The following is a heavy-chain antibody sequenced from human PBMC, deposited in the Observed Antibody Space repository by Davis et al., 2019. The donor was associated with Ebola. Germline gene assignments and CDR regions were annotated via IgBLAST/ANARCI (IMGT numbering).Heavy chain of an antibody. V-gene: IGHV3-30-3*01. CDR1: GFTFSSYA. CDR2: ISYDGSNK. Sequence: GESLKISCAASGFTFSSYAMHWVRQAPGKGLEWVAVISYDGSNKYYADSVKGRFTISRDNSKNTLYLQMNSLRAEDTAVYYCARHGSSNWDYWGQGTLVTVSS. CDR3: ARHGSSNWDY. D-gene: IGHD6-13*01. J-gene: IGHJ4*02.